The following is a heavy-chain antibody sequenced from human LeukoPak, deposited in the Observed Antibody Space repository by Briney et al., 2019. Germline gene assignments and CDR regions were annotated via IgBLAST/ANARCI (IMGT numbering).Heavy chain of an antibody. Sequence: PSETLSLTCAVYGGSFSGYYWSWIRQPPGKGLEWIGEINHSGSTNYNPSLKSRVTISVDTSKNQFSLKLSSVTAADTAVYYCARLYYDFWSGYSPKYYYMDVWGKGTTVTVSS. CDR2: INHSGST. CDR1: GGSFSGYY. D-gene: IGHD3-3*01. CDR3: ARLYYDFWSGYSPKYYYMDV. J-gene: IGHJ6*03. V-gene: IGHV4-34*01.